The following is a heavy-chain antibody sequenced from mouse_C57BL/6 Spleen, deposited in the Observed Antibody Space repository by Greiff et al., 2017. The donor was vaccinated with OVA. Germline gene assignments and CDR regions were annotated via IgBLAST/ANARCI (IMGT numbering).Heavy chain of an antibody. D-gene: IGHD1-1*01. J-gene: IGHJ2*01. CDR1: GFPFRRYA. CDR2: ISDGGSYT. Sequence: EVKVVESGGGLVKPGGSLQLSCSSSGFPFRRYAMSWVRQTPEKRLEWVATISDGGSYTYYPDNVKGRFTISRDNAKNNLYLQMSHLKSEYTAMYYCARRFTTVVATYFDYWGQGTTLTVSS. V-gene: IGHV5-4*03. CDR3: ARRFTTVVATYFDY.